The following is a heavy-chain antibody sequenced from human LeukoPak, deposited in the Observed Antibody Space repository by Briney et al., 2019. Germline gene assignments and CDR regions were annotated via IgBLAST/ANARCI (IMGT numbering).Heavy chain of an antibody. CDR1: GYTFTSYY. J-gene: IGHJ4*02. V-gene: IGHV1-46*01. D-gene: IGHD4-17*01. CDR3: ARGPYDYGDHRRTDFDY. Sequence: GASVKVSCKASGYTFTSYYMHWVRQAPGQGLEWMGIINPSGGSTSYAQKFQGRVTMTRDTSTSTVYMELSSLRSEDTAVYYCARGPYDYGDHRRTDFDYWGQGTLVTVSS. CDR2: INPSGGST.